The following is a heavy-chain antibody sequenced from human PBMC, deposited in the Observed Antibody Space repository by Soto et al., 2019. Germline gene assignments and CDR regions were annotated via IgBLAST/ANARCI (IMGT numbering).Heavy chain of an antibody. Sequence: GGSLRLSCAASGFTFSSYSMNWVRQAPGKGLEWVSSISSSSSYIYYADSVKGRFTISRDNAKNSLYLQMNSLRAEDTAVYYCASLPYYDILTGYYDYYYGMDVWGQGTTVTVSS. D-gene: IGHD3-9*01. J-gene: IGHJ6*02. CDR3: ASLPYYDILTGYYDYYYGMDV. CDR2: ISSSSSYI. V-gene: IGHV3-21*01. CDR1: GFTFSSYS.